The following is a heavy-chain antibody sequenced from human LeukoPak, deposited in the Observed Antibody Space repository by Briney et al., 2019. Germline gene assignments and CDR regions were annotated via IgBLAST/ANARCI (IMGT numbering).Heavy chain of an antibody. CDR1: GFTFSSYA. D-gene: IGHD3-3*01. J-gene: IGHJ5*02. CDR2: ISGSGGST. CDR3: ARESTYYDFWSGYHHNWFDP. Sequence: PGGSLRLSCAASGFTFSSYAMSWVRQAPGKGLEWVSAISGSGGSTYYADSVKGRFTISRDNAKNSLYLQMNSLRAEDTAVYYCARESTYYDFWSGYHHNWFDPWGQGTLVTVSS. V-gene: IGHV3-23*01.